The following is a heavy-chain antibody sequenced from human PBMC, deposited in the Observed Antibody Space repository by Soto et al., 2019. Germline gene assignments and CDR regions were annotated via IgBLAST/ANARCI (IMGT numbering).Heavy chain of an antibody. J-gene: IGHJ5*02. CDR1: GFAFNSHS. CDR3: ARDRVIRYTGYELDL. V-gene: IGHV3-30-3*01. D-gene: IGHD3-9*01. CDR2: MTSDGSSK. Sequence: QMHLLEPGGGVVQPGKALRLSCAASGFAFNSHSMHWVRQAPGKGLEWLALMTSDGSSKFYADSVKGRCTISRDNSKNTLYLEMNSLRSEDTAVYYCARDRVIRYTGYELDLWGQGTLVTVSS.